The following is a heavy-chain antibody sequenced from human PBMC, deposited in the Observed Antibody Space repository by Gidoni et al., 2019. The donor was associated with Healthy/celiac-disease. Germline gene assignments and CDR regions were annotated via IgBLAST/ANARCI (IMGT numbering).Heavy chain of an antibody. Sequence: EVQLVESGGGLVQPGGSRRLSRPASGLPFISDSMNWVRQGPGKGLEWVSYISSSSSTIYYADSVKGRFTISRDNAKNSLYLQMNSLRDEDTAVYYCARDPPMVRGVTIDYWGQGTLVTVSS. CDR2: ISSSSSTI. CDR1: GLPFISDS. V-gene: IGHV3-48*02. D-gene: IGHD3-10*01. J-gene: IGHJ4*02. CDR3: ARDPPMVRGVTIDY.